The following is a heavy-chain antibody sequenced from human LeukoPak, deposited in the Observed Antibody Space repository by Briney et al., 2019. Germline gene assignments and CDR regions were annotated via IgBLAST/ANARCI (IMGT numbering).Heavy chain of an antibody. CDR2: INHSGST. CDR3: ARGRRWPQFGATFDY. V-gene: IGHV4-34*01. D-gene: IGHD5-24*01. J-gene: IGHJ4*02. CDR1: GGSFSGYY. Sequence: SETLSLTCAVYGGSFSGYYWSWIRQPPGKGLEWIGEINHSGSTNYNPSLKSRVTISVDTSKNQFSLKLSSVTAADTAVYYCARGRRWPQFGATFDYWGQGTLVTVSS.